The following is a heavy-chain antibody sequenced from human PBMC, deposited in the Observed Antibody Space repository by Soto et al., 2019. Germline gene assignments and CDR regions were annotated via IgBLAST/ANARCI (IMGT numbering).Heavy chain of an antibody. CDR3: ARDLKGDTAMVRGISWFDP. CDR1: GGSTSSYY. V-gene: IGHV4-59*01. D-gene: IGHD5-18*01. CDR2: IYYSGST. J-gene: IGHJ5*02. Sequence: PSETLSLTCTVSGGSTSSYYWSWIRQPPGKGLEWIGYIYYSGSTNYNPSLKSRVTISVDTSKNQFSLKLSSVTAADTAVYYCARDLKGDTAMVRGISWFDPWGQGTLVTVSS.